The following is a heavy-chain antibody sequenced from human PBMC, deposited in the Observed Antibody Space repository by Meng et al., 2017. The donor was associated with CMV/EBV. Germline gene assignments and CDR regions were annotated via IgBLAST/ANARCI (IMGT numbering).Heavy chain of an antibody. CDR2: ISSSSSYI. D-gene: IGHD3-22*01. CDR3: ARGPDSSGYYSVDY. CDR1: GFTFSSYS. J-gene: IGHJ4*02. Sequence: GESLKISCAASGFTFSSYSMNWVRQAPGKGLEWVSSISSSSSYIHYADSVKGRFTISRDNAKNSLYLQMNSLRAEDTAVYYCARGPDSSGYYSVDYWGQGTLVTVSS. V-gene: IGHV3-21*01.